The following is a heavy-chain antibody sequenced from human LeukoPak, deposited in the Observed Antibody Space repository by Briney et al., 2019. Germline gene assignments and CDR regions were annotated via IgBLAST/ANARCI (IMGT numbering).Heavy chain of an antibody. CDR1: GGSISSYY. D-gene: IGHD6-19*01. CDR2: IYYSGST. Sequence: SETLSLTCTVSGGSISSYYWSWIRQPPGKELEWIGYIYYSGSTNYNPSLKSRVTISVDTSKNQFSLKLSSVTAADTAVYYCARKKQWLPFDYWGQGTLVTVSS. V-gene: IGHV4-59*01. CDR3: ARKKQWLPFDY. J-gene: IGHJ4*02.